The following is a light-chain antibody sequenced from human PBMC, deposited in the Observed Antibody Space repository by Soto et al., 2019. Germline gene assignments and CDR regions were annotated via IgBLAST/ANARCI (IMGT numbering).Light chain of an antibody. V-gene: IGLV2-23*01. CDR1: SSDIGSYDL. CDR2: EAT. J-gene: IGLJ1*01. Sequence: QSALTQPASVSGSPGQSITISCTGTSSDIGSYDLVSWYQQHPGTAPKLIIYEATKRPSGVSTRFSGPKSGNTASLTISGLQAVDEADYYCCSFADFTYVFGTGTKVTVL. CDR3: CSFADFTYV.